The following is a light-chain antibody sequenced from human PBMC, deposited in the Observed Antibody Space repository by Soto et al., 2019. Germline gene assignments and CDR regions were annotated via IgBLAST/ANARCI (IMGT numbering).Light chain of an antibody. J-gene: IGKJ4*01. Sequence: DIQMTQFPSSLSASVGDRIAITCQASQDIRKYLNWYQQKPGKAPKLLIYEASNLETGVPSRFSGRGYGTDFTLTISSLQPEDIATYYCQHYDTFPVSFGGGTKVDIK. CDR2: EAS. V-gene: IGKV1-33*01. CDR3: QHYDTFPVS. CDR1: QDIRKY.